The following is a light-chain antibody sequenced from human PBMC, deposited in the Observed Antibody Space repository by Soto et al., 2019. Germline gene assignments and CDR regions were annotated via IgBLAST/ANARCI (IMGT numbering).Light chain of an antibody. CDR2: EVS. V-gene: IGLV2-14*01. CDR1: ISDVGSFNY. Sequence: QSALTQPASVSGSPGQSITISCTGTISDVGSFNYVSWYQQHPDKAPKLIIYEVSNRPSGVSFRFSGSKSGNTASLTISGLQAQDEADYFCSSYTTSTTWLFGGGTKLTVL. J-gene: IGLJ2*01. CDR3: SSYTTSTTWL.